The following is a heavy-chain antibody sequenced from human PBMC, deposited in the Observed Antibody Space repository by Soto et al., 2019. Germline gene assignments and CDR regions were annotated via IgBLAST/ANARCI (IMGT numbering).Heavy chain of an antibody. CDR2: ISWNSGSI. V-gene: IGHV3-9*01. CDR1: GFTFDDYA. D-gene: IGHD6-19*01. J-gene: IGHJ6*03. CDR3: AKDSIAVAALHYMDV. Sequence: EVQLVESGGGLVQPGRSLRLSCAASGFTFDDYAMHWVRQAPGKVLEWVSGISWNSGSIGYADSVKGRFTISRDNANNSLYLQMNSLRAEDTALYYCAKDSIAVAALHYMDVWGKGTTVTVSS.